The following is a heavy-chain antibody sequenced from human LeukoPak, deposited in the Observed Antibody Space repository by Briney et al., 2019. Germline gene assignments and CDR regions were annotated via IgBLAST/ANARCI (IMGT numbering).Heavy chain of an antibody. CDR1: GGTFSSYA. J-gene: IGHJ4*02. CDR2: IIPILGIA. Sequence: SVKVSCKASGGTFSSYAISWVRQAPGQGLEWMGRIIPILGIANYAQKFQGRVTITADKSTSTAYMELSSLRSEDTALYYCAKGQGYYNTNPPDYWGQGTLVTVSS. D-gene: IGHD1-1*01. CDR3: AKGQGYYNTNPPDY. V-gene: IGHV1-69*04.